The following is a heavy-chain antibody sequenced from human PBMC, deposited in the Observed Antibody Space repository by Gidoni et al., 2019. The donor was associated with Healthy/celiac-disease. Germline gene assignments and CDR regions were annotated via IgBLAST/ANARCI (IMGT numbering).Heavy chain of an antibody. J-gene: IGHJ5*02. CDR3: AKDHSYYGSGTKFDP. CDR1: GFPFSSYG. CDR2: ISYDGSNK. D-gene: IGHD3-10*01. V-gene: IGHV3-30*18. Sequence: QVQLVESGGGVVQPGRSLRLSCAASGFPFSSYGMHWVRQAPGKGLEWVAVISYDGSNKYYADSVKGRFTISRDNSKNTLYLQMNSLRAEDTAVYYCAKDHSYYGSGTKFDPWGQGTLVTVSS.